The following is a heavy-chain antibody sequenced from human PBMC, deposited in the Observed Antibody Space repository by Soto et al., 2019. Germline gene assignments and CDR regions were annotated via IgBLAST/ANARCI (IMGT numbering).Heavy chain of an antibody. D-gene: IGHD3-9*01. Sequence: PGGSLRLSCAASGFTFSKAWMGWVRQAPGKGLGWVGRIKSRTDGGTTDYAEPVKGRFTISRDDSKNTLYLQMNSLKTEDTAVYYCTTDLRRYYDILTGYHLVDIWGQGTMVTVSS. CDR1: GFTFSKAW. J-gene: IGHJ3*02. CDR2: IKSRTDGGTT. CDR3: TTDLRRYYDILTGYHLVDI. V-gene: IGHV3-15*01.